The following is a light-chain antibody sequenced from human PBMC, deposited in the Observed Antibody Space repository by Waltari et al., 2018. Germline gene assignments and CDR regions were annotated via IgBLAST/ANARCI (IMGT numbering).Light chain of an antibody. J-gene: IGLJ3*02. Sequence: QSALTQPASVSGSPGQSITISCTGTSSDVGNYNLVSWYQQYPGKAPKVMSYDDNRRPSGVSDRFSGSKSGTTASLTISGVQSEDEADYYCCSYAGSYTWVFGGGPKLTVL. V-gene: IGLV2-23*01. CDR3: CSYAGSYTWV. CDR2: DDN. CDR1: SSDVGNYNL.